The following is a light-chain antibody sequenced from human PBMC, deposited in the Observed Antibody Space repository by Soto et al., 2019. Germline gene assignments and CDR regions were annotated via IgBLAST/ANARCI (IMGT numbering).Light chain of an antibody. Sequence: DIQLTQSPSFLSASVGDRVTITCRASQGISSYLAWYQKKPGKAPKLLIYAASTLQSGVPSRFSGSGAGTEFTLTISSLQPEDFATAYCQQLNSYPPFTFGPGTKVDIK. J-gene: IGKJ3*01. V-gene: IGKV1-9*01. CDR1: QGISSY. CDR2: AAS. CDR3: QQLNSYPPFT.